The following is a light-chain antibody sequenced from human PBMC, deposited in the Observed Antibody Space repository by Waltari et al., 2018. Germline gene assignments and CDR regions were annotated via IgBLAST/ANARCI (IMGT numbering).Light chain of an antibody. CDR3: CSYTSNSFSYV. V-gene: IGLV2-14*01. J-gene: IGLJ1*01. Sequence: QSALTQPASVSGSPGQSIAISCTGTSSDVGVHNSVSWYQPHPGKTPKLMIYGVSNRPSGVSNRLSGHKSGNTASLTISGLQAEDEADYYCCSYTSNSFSYVFGTGTKVTVL. CDR2: GVS. CDR1: SSDVGVHNS.